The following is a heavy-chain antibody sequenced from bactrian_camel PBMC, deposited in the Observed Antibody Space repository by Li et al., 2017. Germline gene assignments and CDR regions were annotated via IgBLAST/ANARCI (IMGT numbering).Heavy chain of an antibody. D-gene: IGHD6*01. CDR2: LDSDDST. J-gene: IGHJ6*01. CDR1: GFTYRISRYC. CDR3: ATDPIGVLVVAGTCFGY. V-gene: IGHV3S55*01. Sequence: VQLVESGGGSVQAGGSLKLSCAASGFTYRISRYCLGWFRQAPGKEREAVAALDSDDSTTYADSVKGRFTTSRDDAKNTLFLQMNSLKPEDTAMYYCATDPIGVLVVAGTCFGYWGQGTQVTVS.